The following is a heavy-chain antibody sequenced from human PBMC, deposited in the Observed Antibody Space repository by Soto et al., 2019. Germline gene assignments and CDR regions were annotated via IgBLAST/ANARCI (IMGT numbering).Heavy chain of an antibody. D-gene: IGHD2-15*01. CDR1: GYTFTGYY. CDR2: INPKFGAP. Sequence: SVKVSCKASGYTFTGYYMHWVRQAPGQGLEWMGGINPKFGAPNYAQKFQDRVTITADESTSTAYMQLSSLRSGDTAVYYCARSGGLDRDFNYWGQGSLVTVSS. J-gene: IGHJ4*02. CDR3: ARSGGLDRDFNY. V-gene: IGHV1-69*13.